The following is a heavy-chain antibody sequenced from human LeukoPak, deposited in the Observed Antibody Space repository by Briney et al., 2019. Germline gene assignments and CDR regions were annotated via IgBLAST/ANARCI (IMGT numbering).Heavy chain of an antibody. J-gene: IGHJ5*02. Sequence: GGSLRLSCATSGFSFSDAWMNWVRQAPGKGLEWVGRIRRNSDGGTIDYAAPVKGRFALSRDDSKNTLYLHMSSLQTEDTAVYYCATDFYDTTWGQGTLVTVSS. CDR3: ATDFYDTT. V-gene: IGHV3-15*07. CDR1: GFSFSDAW. D-gene: IGHD3-22*01. CDR2: IRRNSDGGTI.